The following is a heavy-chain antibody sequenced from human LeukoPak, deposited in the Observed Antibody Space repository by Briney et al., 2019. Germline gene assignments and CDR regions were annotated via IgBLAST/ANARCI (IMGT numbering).Heavy chain of an antibody. V-gene: IGHV1-18*01. Sequence: ASVKVSCKASGYTFTSYGISLVRQAPGQGLEWMGWISAYNGNTNYAQKLQGRVTMTTDTSTSTAYMELRSLRSDDTAVYYCASDDGRAVSVDYWGQRTLVTVCS. J-gene: IGHJ4*02. CDR2: ISAYNGNT. CDR3: ASDDGRAVSVDY. D-gene: IGHD5/OR15-5a*01. CDR1: GYTFTSYG.